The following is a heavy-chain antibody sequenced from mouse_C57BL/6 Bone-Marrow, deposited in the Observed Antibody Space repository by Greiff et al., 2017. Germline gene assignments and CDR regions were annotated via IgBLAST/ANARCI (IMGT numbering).Heavy chain of an antibody. CDR1: GYAFTNYL. CDR2: INPGSGGT. D-gene: IGHD4-1*01. CDR3: ARSKNWDSWFAY. Sequence: QVTLKVSGAELVRPGTSVKVSCKASGYAFTNYLIAWVKQRPGQGLEWIGVINPGSGGTNYKEKFTGKATLTADKSSSTAYMQLSSLTSEDSAVYFCARSKNWDSWFAYWGQGNLVTVSA. V-gene: IGHV1-54*01. J-gene: IGHJ3*01.